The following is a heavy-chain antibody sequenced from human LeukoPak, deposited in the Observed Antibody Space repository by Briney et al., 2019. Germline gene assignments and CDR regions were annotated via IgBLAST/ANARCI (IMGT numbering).Heavy chain of an antibody. CDR1: GGSISSSSYY. J-gene: IGHJ4*02. CDR3: ARRQYFLFDY. CDR2: IYYSGST. V-gene: IGHV4-39*01. D-gene: IGHD2/OR15-2a*01. Sequence: SETLSLTCTVSGGSISSSSYYWGWIRQPPGKGLEWIGSIYYSGSTYYNPSLKSRVTIPVDTSKNQFSLKLSSVTAADTAVYYCARRQYFLFDYWGQGTLVTVSS.